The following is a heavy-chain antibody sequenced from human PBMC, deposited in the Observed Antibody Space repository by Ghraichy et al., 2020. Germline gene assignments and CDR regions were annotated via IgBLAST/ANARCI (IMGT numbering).Heavy chain of an antibody. CDR3: ARRVPAAYYFDY. CDR1: GGSFSGYY. Sequence: SETLSLTCAVYGGSFSGYYWSWIRQPPGKGLEWIGEINHSGSTNYNPSLKSRVTISVDTSKNQFSLKLSSVTAADTAVYYCARRVPAAYYFDYWGQGTLVTVSS. J-gene: IGHJ4*02. D-gene: IGHD2-2*01. V-gene: IGHV4-34*01. CDR2: INHSGST.